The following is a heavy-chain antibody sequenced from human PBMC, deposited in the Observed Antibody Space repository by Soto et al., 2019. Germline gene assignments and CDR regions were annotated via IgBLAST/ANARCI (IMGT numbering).Heavy chain of an antibody. J-gene: IGHJ4*02. Sequence: PSETLSLTCTVSGGSISSGDCYWSWIRQPPGKGLEWIGYIYYSGSTYYNPSLKSRVTISVDTSKNQFSLKLSSVTAADTAVYYCARADITMVRGAPDYWGQGTLVTVSS. D-gene: IGHD3-10*01. CDR3: ARADITMVRGAPDY. CDR2: IYYSGST. CDR1: GGSISSGDCY. V-gene: IGHV4-30-4*01.